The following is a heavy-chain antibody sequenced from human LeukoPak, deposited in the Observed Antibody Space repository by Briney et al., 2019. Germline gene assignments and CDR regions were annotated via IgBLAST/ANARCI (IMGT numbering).Heavy chain of an antibody. J-gene: IGHJ4*02. Sequence: SETLSLPCTVSGGSTRSSSYYWGWVRQPPRKGLEWIGSIYYSGSTYYNPSLKSRVTISVDTSKNQFSLKLSSVTAADTAVYYCAAYSSGWSYYFDYWGQGTLVTVSS. CDR1: GGSTRSSSYY. D-gene: IGHD6-19*01. CDR3: AAYSSGWSYYFDY. CDR2: IYYSGST. V-gene: IGHV4-39*07.